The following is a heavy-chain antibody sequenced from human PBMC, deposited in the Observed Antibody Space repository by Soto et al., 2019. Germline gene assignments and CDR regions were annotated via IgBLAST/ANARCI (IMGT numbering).Heavy chain of an antibody. J-gene: IGHJ4*02. V-gene: IGHV3-23*01. CDR2: ISGSSDST. CDR1: GFTFSNFA. CDR3: AKGGCSSTTCYHEFDY. D-gene: IGHD2-2*01. Sequence: GESLKISCAASGFTFSNFAMSWVRQAPVKGLEWVSVISGSSDSTYYADSVKGRFVISRDSSRNTLYLQMDSLTAEDTAVYYCAKGGCSSTTCYHEFDYWGQGALVTVSS.